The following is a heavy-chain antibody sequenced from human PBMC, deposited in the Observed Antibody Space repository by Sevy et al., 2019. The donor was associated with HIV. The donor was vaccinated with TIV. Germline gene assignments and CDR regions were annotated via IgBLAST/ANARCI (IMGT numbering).Heavy chain of an antibody. V-gene: IGHV4-59*01. CDR1: GGSMSSYY. J-gene: IGHJ4*02. CDR3: ARVRQQLVGSLDY. Sequence: SETLSLTCTVSGGSMSSYYWSWIRQPPGKGLEWIGYIYYIGSTNYNPSLKSRVTISVDTSKNQFSLKLSFVTAADTAVYYCARVRQQLVGSLDYWGQGTLVTVSS. D-gene: IGHD6-13*01. CDR2: IYYIGST.